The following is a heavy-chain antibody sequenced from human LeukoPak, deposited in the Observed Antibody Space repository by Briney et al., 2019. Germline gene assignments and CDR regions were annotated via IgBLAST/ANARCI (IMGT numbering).Heavy chain of an antibody. V-gene: IGHV3-7*01. D-gene: IGHD2-21*02. CDR2: INKDGSEK. CDR3: ARGFQLGDFPV. CDR1: GFNISLYS. J-gene: IGHJ4*02. Sequence: GGSLRLSCAASGFNISLYSLSWLRQTPGKGLEWVAYINKDGSEKAYVDSVKGRFTISRDNAKDSLYLQLNSLSAEDTGVYYCARGFQLGDFPVWGQGTLVTVSS.